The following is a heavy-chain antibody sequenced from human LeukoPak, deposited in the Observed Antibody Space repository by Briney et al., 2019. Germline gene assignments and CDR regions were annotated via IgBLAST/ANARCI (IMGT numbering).Heavy chain of an antibody. J-gene: IGHJ4*02. CDR3: ARDRDFWSPRYDY. V-gene: IGHV4-39*07. CDR1: GGSISSSSYY. Sequence: SETLSLTCTVSGGSISSSSYYWGWIRQPPGKGLEWIGRIYTSGSTNYNPSLKSRVTMSVDTSKNQFSLKLSSVTAADTAVYYCARDRDFWSPRYDYWGQGTLVTVSS. CDR2: IYTSGST. D-gene: IGHD3-3*01.